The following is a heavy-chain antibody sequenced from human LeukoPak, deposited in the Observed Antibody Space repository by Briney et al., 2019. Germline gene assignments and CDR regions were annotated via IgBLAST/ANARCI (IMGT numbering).Heavy chain of an antibody. CDR3: AKVAHYYYGSESYYFFEH. D-gene: IGHD3-10*01. CDR2: IKQDGTEK. V-gene: IGHV3-7*01. J-gene: IGHJ4*02. Sequence: GGSLRLSCTASGFTFTTYWMSWVRHPPGRGLEWVANIKQDGTEKYYVDSVKGRFTISGDNAKNSLYLQMNSLRVEDTATYYCAKVAHYYYGSESYYFFEHWGQGTPVTASS. CDR1: GFTFTTYW.